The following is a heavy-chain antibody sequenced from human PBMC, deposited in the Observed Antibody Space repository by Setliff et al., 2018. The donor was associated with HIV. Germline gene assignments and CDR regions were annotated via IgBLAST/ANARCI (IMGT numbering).Heavy chain of an antibody. D-gene: IGHD5-12*01. CDR1: GGSITNSNYY. J-gene: IGHJ4*01. CDR3: ATLRWLRSKHSDY. V-gene: IGHV4-39*01. CDR2: IYYTENT. Sequence: TLSLTCTVSGGSITNSNYYWGWFRQPPGKGLGWIGAIYYTENTYYNPSLKSRVTMSVDTSKNQFSLKLRSVTAADTAVYFCATLRWLRSKHSDYWGQGILVTVSS.